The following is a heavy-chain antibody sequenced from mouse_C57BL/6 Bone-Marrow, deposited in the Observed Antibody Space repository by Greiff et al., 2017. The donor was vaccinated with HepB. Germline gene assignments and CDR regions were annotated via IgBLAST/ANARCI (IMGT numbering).Heavy chain of an antibody. CDR3: ARWDYSYAMDY. V-gene: IGHV5-17*01. CDR2: ISSGSSTI. Sequence: EVKLVESGGGLVKPGGSLKLSCAASGFTFSDYGMHWVRQAPEKGLEWVAYISSGSSTIYYADTVKGRFTISRDNAKNTLFLQITSLRSEDTAMYYCARWDYSYAMDYWGQGTSVTVSS. J-gene: IGHJ4*01. D-gene: IGHD2-4*01. CDR1: GFTFSDYG.